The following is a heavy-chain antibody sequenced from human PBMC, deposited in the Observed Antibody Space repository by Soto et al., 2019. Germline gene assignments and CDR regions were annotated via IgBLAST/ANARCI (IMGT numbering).Heavy chain of an antibody. J-gene: IGHJ6*02. CDR1: GGTFSSYA. Sequence: SVKVSCKASGGTFSSYAISWVRQAPGQGLEWMGGIIPIFGTANYAQKFQGRVTMTRNTSISTAYMELSSLRSEDTAVYYCARTPQGSRRYYYYYYGMDVWGQGTTVTVSS. CDR3: ARTPQGSRRYYYYYYGMDV. V-gene: IGHV1-69*05. CDR2: IIPIFGTA. D-gene: IGHD6-13*01.